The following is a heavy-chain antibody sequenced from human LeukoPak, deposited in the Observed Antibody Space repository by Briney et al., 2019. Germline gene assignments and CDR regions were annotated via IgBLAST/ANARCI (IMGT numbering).Heavy chain of an antibody. V-gene: IGHV3-13*01. D-gene: IGHD1-26*01. J-gene: IGHJ3*02. CDR2: IGTAGDT. CDR1: GFTFSSYD. CDR3: ARVMSGSPATRGTFDI. Sequence: PGGSLRLSCAASGFTFSSYDMHWVRQATGKGLEWVSAIGTAGDTYYPGSVKGRFTISRDNSKNTLYLQMNSLRAEDTAVYYCARVMSGSPATRGTFDIWGQGTVATVSS.